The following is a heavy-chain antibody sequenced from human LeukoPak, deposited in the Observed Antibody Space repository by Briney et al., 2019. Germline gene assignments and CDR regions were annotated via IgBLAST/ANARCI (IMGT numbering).Heavy chain of an antibody. CDR3: AREYDLGLQYYFDY. CDR1: GGSIISGNW. Sequence: ETLSLTCAVSGGSIISGNWWTWVRQAPGKGLEWLANIKEDGSDKSYVDSVKGRFTVSRDNAKNSLYLQMNSLRAEDTAVYYCAREYDLGLQYYFDYWGQGTLVTVSS. J-gene: IGHJ4*02. D-gene: IGHD3-3*01. CDR2: IKEDGSDK. V-gene: IGHV3-7*01.